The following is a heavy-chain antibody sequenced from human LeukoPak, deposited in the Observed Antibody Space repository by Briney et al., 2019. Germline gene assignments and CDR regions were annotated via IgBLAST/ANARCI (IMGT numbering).Heavy chain of an antibody. CDR3: ARGRPDGSGSYYKFDP. V-gene: IGHV4-59*05. CDR2: IYYSGRT. Sequence: PSETLSLTCTVSGGSISSYYWSWIRQPAGKGLEWIGSIYYSGRTYYNPSLKSRVTISVNTSKKQFSLKLSSVTAADTAVYYCARGRPDGSGSYYKFDPWGQGTLVTVSS. J-gene: IGHJ5*02. CDR1: GGSISSYY. D-gene: IGHD3-10*01.